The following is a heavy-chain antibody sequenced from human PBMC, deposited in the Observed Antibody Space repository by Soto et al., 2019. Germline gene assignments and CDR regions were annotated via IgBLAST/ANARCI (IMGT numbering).Heavy chain of an antibody. D-gene: IGHD2-2*01. CDR2: IYASGST. V-gene: IGHV4-4*07. J-gene: IGHJ4*02. Sequence: SETLSLTCTVSGGSISSYYWSWIRQPAGKGLEWIGRIYASGSTNYNPSLKSRVTMSVDTSKNQFSLKLSSVTAADTAVYYCARACSSNSCYDVFDYWGQGTLVTVSS. CDR3: ARACSSNSCYDVFDY. CDR1: GGSISSYY.